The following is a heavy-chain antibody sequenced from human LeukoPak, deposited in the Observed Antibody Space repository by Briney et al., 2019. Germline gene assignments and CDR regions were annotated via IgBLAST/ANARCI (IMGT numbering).Heavy chain of an antibody. CDR2: IYYSGST. V-gene: IGHV4-30-4*01. J-gene: IGHJ3*02. CDR1: GGSISSGDYF. CDR3: ARRRKVGAGDAFDI. D-gene: IGHD3-10*01. Sequence: SETLSLTCTVSGGSISSGDYFWSWIRQHPGKGLEWIGYIYYSGSTYYNPSLKSRVTISVDRPKNQFSLKLSSVSAADTAIYYCARRRKVGAGDAFDIWGQGTMVTVSS.